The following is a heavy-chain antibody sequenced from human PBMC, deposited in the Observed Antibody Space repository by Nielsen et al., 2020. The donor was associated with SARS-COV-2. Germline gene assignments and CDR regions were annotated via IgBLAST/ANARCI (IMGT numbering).Heavy chain of an antibody. J-gene: IGHJ6*02. Sequence: GGSLRLSCAASGFTFSSYAMSWVRQAPGKGLEWVAVISYDGSNKYYADSVKGRFTISRDNSKNTLYLQMNSLRAEDTAVYYCAKGVGELSGMDVWGQGTTVTVSS. CDR2: ISYDGSNK. V-gene: IGHV3-30*18. CDR3: AKGVGELSGMDV. CDR1: GFTFSSYA. D-gene: IGHD3-10*01.